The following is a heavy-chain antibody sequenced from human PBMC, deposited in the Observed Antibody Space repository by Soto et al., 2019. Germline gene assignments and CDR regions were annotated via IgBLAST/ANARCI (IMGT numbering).Heavy chain of an antibody. CDR3: AREGYTFGPGAVSGAFDI. Sequence: QVQLVQSETEVRKRGSSVKVSCRASGGTFGSNAISWVRQAPGQGLEWMGNIIPIFGTTKSSQNFQGRVTITADESTNTAYMELSSLRSEDTAIYFCAREGYTFGPGAVSGAFDIWGQGTMVTVSS. CDR2: IIPIFGTT. CDR1: GGTFGSNA. J-gene: IGHJ3*02. V-gene: IGHV1-69*15. D-gene: IGHD1-1*01.